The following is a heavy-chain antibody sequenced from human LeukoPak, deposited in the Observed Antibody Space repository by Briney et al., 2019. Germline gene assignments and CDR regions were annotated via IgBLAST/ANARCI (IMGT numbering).Heavy chain of an antibody. Sequence: SVKVSCKGSGGTFRSYAISWVRQPPGKGLAWMGRIHPILGIANYAQKFQGRVTITADKSTSTAYMELSSLRSEDTAVYYCARGSRDYGSGSYWPGTPYYYYGMDVWGQGTTVTVSS. V-gene: IGHV1-69*04. CDR2: IHPILGIA. CDR3: ARGSRDYGSGSYWPGTPYYYYGMDV. CDR1: GGTFRSYA. J-gene: IGHJ6*02. D-gene: IGHD3-10*01.